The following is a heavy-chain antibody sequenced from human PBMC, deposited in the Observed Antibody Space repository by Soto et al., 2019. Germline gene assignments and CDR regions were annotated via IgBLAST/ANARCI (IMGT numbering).Heavy chain of an antibody. CDR3: ARDPGGHYCTSTSCLYFFDH. Sequence: EVQLLESGGALVQPGGSLRLSCAASGFTFSNHAMNWVRQAPGKGLEWVSTISDSGSTYYADSVKGRFTISRDNAKYTLDLQIKSLTAEDTAVYYCARDPGGHYCTSTSCLYFFDHWGQGPLVIVS. D-gene: IGHD2-2*01. J-gene: IGHJ4*02. CDR1: GFTFSNHA. CDR2: ISDSGST. V-gene: IGHV3-23*01.